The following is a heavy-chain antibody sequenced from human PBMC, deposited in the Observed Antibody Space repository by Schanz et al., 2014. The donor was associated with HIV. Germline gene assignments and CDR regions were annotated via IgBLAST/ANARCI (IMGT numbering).Heavy chain of an antibody. CDR3: ARDGSLNRGFDY. J-gene: IGHJ4*02. V-gene: IGHV3-23*01. Sequence: EAQLLESGGGLVQPGGSLRLSCAASGFTFSSYAMSWVRQAPGKGLEWVSVISGSGGSTYYADSVKGRFTISRDNSKNTLHLQMNSLRAEDTAVYYCARDGSLNRGFDYWGQGTLVTVSS. D-gene: IGHD3-10*01. CDR1: GFTFSSYA. CDR2: ISGSGGST.